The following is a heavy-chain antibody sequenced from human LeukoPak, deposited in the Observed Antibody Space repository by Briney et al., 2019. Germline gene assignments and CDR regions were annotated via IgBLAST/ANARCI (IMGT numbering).Heavy chain of an antibody. CDR3: AKGGSIAAAGDFDY. CDR1: GFTFSSYA. D-gene: IGHD6-13*01. V-gene: IGHV3-23*01. CDR2: MSGSGGST. Sequence: GGSLRLTCAASGFTFSSYAMSWVRQAPGKGLEWVSGMSGSGGSTYYADSVKGRFTISRDNSKNTLYLQMNSLRAEDTAVYYCAKGGSIAAAGDFDYWGQGTLVTVSS. J-gene: IGHJ4*02.